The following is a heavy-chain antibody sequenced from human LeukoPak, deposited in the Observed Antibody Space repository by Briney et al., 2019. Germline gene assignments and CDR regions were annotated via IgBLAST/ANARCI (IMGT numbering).Heavy chain of an antibody. D-gene: IGHD3-9*01. CDR2: GSSSSSYI. CDR1: GFTFSSYS. CDR3: ASLPRGYDILTGYYMGVDY. J-gene: IGHJ4*02. V-gene: IGHV3-21*01. Sequence: GGSLRLSCAASGFTFSSYSMNWVRQAPGKGLEWVSSGSSSSSYIYCADSVKGRFTISRDNAKNSLYLQMNSLRAEDTAVYYCASLPRGYDILTGYYMGVDYWGQGTLVTVSS.